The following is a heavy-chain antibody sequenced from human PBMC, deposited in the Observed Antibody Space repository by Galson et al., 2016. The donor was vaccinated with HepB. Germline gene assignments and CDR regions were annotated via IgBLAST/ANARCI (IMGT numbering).Heavy chain of an antibody. CDR1: GFIFSTYA. Sequence: SLRLSCAGSGFIFSTYALSWVRQTPGKGLEWVAHISGDDDDTSYADSVRGRFTVSRDNSKNTVYLQMSSLRIEDAAVYYCARGRAAHGVWGQGTLVAVSS. D-gene: IGHD1-26*01. V-gene: IGHV3-23*01. CDR3: ARGRAAHGV. CDR2: ISGDDDDT. J-gene: IGHJ4*02.